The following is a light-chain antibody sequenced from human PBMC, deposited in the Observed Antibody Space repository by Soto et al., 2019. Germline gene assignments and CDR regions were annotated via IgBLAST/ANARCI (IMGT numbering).Light chain of an antibody. CDR3: GTWDSSLSAYV. Sequence: QSVLAQPPSVSAPPGQKVTISCSGSSSNIGNNYVSWYQQLPGTAPKLLIYENNKPPSGIPDRFSGSKSATSATLGITGLQTGDEADYYCGTWDSSLSAYVFGTGTKVTVL. CDR2: ENN. J-gene: IGLJ1*01. V-gene: IGLV1-51*02. CDR1: SSNIGNNY.